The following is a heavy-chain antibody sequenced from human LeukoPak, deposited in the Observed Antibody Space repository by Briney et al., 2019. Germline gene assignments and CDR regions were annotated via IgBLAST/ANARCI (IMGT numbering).Heavy chain of an antibody. V-gene: IGHV1-69*01. CDR2: IIPIFGTA. CDR1: GGTFSSYA. J-gene: IGHJ4*02. D-gene: IGHD2-21*02. CDR3: ARHPRGYCGGDCYWGFDY. Sequence: SVKVSCKASGGTFSSYAISWVRQAPGQGLEWMGGIIPIFGTANYAQKFQGRVTITADESTSTAYMELSSLRSEDTAVYYCARHPRGYCGGDCYWGFDYWGQGTLVTVSS.